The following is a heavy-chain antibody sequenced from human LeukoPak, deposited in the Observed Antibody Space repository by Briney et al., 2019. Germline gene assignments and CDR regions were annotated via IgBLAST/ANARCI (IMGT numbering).Heavy chain of an antibody. V-gene: IGHV3-30-3*01. Sequence: GGSLRLSCAASGFTFSSYAMHWVRQAPGKGLEWVAVISYDGSNKYYADSVKGRFTISRDNSKNTLYLQMNSLRAEDTAVYYCARDRAWNYFDYWGQGTLVTVSS. D-gene: IGHD3-3*01. CDR3: ARDRAWNYFDY. CDR1: GFTFSSYA. J-gene: IGHJ4*02. CDR2: ISYDGSNK.